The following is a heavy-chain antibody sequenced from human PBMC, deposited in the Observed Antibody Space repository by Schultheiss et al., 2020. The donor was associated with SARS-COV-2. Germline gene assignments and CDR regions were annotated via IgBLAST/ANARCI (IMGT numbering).Heavy chain of an antibody. D-gene: IGHD3-10*02. J-gene: IGHJ6*02. V-gene: IGHV3-48*04. CDR1: GFTFSSYW. CDR2: ITSSGDMI. CDR3: ALMFDYYYYGMDV. Sequence: GGSLRLSCAASGFTFSSYWMHWVRQAPGRGLEWVSYITSSGDMIYYADSVKGRFTISRDNAKNSLYLQMNSLRAEDTAVYYCALMFDYYYYGMDVWGQGTTVTVSS.